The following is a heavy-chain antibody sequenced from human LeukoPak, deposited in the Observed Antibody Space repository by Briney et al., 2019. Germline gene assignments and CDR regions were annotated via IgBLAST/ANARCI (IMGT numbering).Heavy chain of an antibody. CDR2: INHSGST. V-gene: IGHV4-34*01. J-gene: IGHJ4*02. CDR1: GGSFSGYY. D-gene: IGHD6-13*01. CDR3: ARDRPGGSSLDY. Sequence: SETLSLTCAVYGGSFSGYYWSWIRQPPGKGLEWIGEINHSGSTNYNPSLKSRVTISVDTSKNQFSLKLSSVTAADTAVYYCARDRPGGSSLDYWGQGTLVTVSS.